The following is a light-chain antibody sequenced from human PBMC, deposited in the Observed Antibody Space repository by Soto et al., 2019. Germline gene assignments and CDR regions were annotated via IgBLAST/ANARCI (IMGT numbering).Light chain of an antibody. V-gene: IGKV1-5*01. CDR2: DAS. CDR1: QSISSW. CDR3: QQYNSYSWT. J-gene: IGKJ1*01. Sequence: DIQMTQSPSTLSASVGDRVTITCRASQSISSWLAWYQQKPGKAPKLLIYDASSLESGVPSRFSGSGSGTEFPLTISSLQPDDFATYYCQQYNSYSWTFGQGTKVEFK.